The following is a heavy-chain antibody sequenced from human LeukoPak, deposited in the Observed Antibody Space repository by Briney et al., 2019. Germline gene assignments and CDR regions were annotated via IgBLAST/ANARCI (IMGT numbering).Heavy chain of an antibody. D-gene: IGHD6-19*01. CDR1: GGTFSSYA. CDR2: INPNSGGT. J-gene: IGHJ4*02. CDR3: ARETEQWLVRGAKGVFDY. Sequence: GASVKVSCKASGGTFSSYAISWVRQAPGQGLEWMGWINPNSGGTNYAQKFQGRVTMTRDTSISTAYMELSRLRSDDTAVYYCARETEQWLVRGAKGVFDYWGQGTLVTVSS. V-gene: IGHV1-2*02.